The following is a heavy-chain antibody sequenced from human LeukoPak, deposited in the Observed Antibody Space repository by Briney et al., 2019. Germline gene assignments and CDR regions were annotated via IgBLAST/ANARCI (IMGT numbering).Heavy chain of an antibody. Sequence: SQTLSLTCAISGDSVSSNSATWNWLRQSPSRGLEWLGRTYYRSKWYNDYAVSVKSRITINPDTSKNQFSLQLNSVTAADTAVYYCARDWGYNWNYGVTTQTNSPWFDPWGQGTLVTVSS. J-gene: IGHJ5*02. CDR3: ARDWGYNWNYGVTTQTNSPWFDP. V-gene: IGHV6-1*01. CDR2: TYYRSKWYN. CDR1: GDSVSSNSAT. D-gene: IGHD1-7*01.